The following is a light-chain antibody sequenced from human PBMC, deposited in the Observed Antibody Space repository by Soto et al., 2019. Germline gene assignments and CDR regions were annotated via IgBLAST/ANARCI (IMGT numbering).Light chain of an antibody. V-gene: IGKV1-5*01. CDR2: DAS. Sequence: DIQMTQSPSPLSASVGDRVTITCLASQSISSWLAWYQQKPGKAPKLLIYDASSLESGVPSRFSGSRSGTECTLTISSLQPDDVATYYCQQYNSYPITFRQGTRLEIK. CDR1: QSISSW. CDR3: QQYNSYPIT. J-gene: IGKJ5*01.